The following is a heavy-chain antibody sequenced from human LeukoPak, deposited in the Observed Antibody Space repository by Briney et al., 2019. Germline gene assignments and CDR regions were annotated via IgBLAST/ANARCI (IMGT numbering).Heavy chain of an antibody. CDR2: INPNSGGT. CDR3: ARGSKQPRAAAHDY. D-gene: IGHD6-13*01. Sequence: GASVKVSCKAFGYTFTGYYMHWVRQAPGQGLEWMGWINPNSGGTNYAQKFQGRVAMTRDTSISTAYMELSRLRSDDTAVYYCARGSKQPRAAAHDYWGQGTLVTVSS. CDR1: GYTFTGYY. V-gene: IGHV1-2*02. J-gene: IGHJ4*02.